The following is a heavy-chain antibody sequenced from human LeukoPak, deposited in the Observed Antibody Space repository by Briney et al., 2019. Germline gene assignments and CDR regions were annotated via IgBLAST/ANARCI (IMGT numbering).Heavy chain of an antibody. CDR1: GGSISSYY. D-gene: IGHD3-22*01. CDR3: ARASYYYYDSSGYYDY. CDR2: IYYSGSP. Sequence: SETLSLTCTVSGGSISSYYWSWIRQPPGKGLEWIGYIYYSGSPNYNPSLKSRVTISVDTSKNQFSLKLSSVTAADTAVYYCARASYYYYDSSGYYDYWGQGTLVTVSS. V-gene: IGHV4-59*01. J-gene: IGHJ4*02.